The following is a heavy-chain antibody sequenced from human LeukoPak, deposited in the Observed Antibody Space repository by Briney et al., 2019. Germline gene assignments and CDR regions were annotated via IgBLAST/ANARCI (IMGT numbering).Heavy chain of an antibody. Sequence: PGGSLRLSCAASGFTFSSYSMNWVRQAPGKGLEWVSSISSSSSYIYYTDSVKGRFTISRDSAKNSLYLQMNSLRAEDTAVYYCAREEGCSGGSCYFDYWGQGTLVTVSS. J-gene: IGHJ4*02. CDR2: ISSSSSYI. D-gene: IGHD2-15*01. CDR1: GFTFSSYS. CDR3: AREEGCSGGSCYFDY. V-gene: IGHV3-21*01.